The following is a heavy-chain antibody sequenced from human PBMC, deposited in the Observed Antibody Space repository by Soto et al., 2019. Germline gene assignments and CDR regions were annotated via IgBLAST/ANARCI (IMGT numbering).Heavy chain of an antibody. CDR1: GGSISSSSYY. CDR3: ARHDDLGISVTAFDY. D-gene: IGHD2-21*02. CDR2: IYYSGST. V-gene: IGHV4-39*01. Sequence: SETLSLTCTVSGGSISSSSYYWGWIRQPPGKGLEWIGSIYYSGSTYYNPSLKSRVTISVDTSKNQFSLKLSSVTAADTAVYYCARHDDLGISVTAFDYWGQGTLVTVSS. J-gene: IGHJ4*02.